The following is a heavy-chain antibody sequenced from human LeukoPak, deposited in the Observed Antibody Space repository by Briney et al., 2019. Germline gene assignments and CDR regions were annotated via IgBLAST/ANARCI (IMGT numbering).Heavy chain of an antibody. D-gene: IGHD2-2*01. Sequence: GGSLRLSCAASGFTFSNAWMSWVRQAPGKGLEWVGRIKSKTDGGTTDYAAPVKGRFTISRDDSKNTLYLQMNSLKTEDTAVYYSTTEQYCSSTSCFDYWGQGTLVTVSS. CDR3: TTEQYCSSTSCFDY. CDR2: IKSKTDGGTT. CDR1: GFTFSNAW. V-gene: IGHV3-15*01. J-gene: IGHJ4*02.